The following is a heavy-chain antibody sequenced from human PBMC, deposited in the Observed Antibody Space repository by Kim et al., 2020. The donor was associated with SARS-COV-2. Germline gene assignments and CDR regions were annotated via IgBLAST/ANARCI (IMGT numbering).Heavy chain of an antibody. CDR1: GGSISSSSYY. J-gene: IGHJ4*02. Sequence: SETLSLTCTVSGGSISSSSYYWGWIRQPPGKGLEWIGSIHYSGTTYYNPSLKSRVTISVDTSKNQFSLKLSSVTAADTAVYYSARHSYYYDSSGSYYYFEYWGQGTLVTVSS. V-gene: IGHV4-39*01. D-gene: IGHD3-22*01. CDR3: ARHSYYYDSSGSYYYFEY. CDR2: IHYSGTT.